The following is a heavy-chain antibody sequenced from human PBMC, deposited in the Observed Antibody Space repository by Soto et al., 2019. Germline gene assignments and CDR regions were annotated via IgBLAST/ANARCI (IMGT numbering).Heavy chain of an antibody. V-gene: IGHV3-23*01. J-gene: IGHJ5*02. CDR1: GFTFSSYA. CDR2: ISGSGGST. CDR3: AKLVKHGGNWFDL. Sequence: PGGSLRLSCAASGFTFSSYAMSWVRQAPGKGLEWVSAISGSGGSTYYADSVKGRFTISRDNSNNTLYLQMNSLRAEDTAVYYCAKLVKHGGNWFDLWAQGTLVTVSS. D-gene: IGHD3-16*02.